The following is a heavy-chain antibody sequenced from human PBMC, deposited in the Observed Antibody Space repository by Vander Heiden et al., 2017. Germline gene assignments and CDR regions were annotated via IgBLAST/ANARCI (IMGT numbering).Heavy chain of an antibody. J-gene: IGHJ4*02. V-gene: IGHV3-9*01. CDR3: AKDINSSSREDYFDY. D-gene: IGHD6-6*01. Sequence: DVQLVESGGGLVPPGRSLQLSCAAPGFPFADDARHWVRQAPGKGLAWVSGIRWNSCSIGYADSVKGRFTISRDNAKNALYLQMNSLRAEDTALYYCAKDINSSSREDYFDYWGQGTLVTVSS. CDR1: GFPFADDA. CDR2: IRWNSCSI.